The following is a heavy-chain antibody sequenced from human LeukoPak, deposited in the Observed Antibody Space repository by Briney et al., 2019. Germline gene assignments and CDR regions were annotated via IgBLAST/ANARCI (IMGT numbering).Heavy chain of an antibody. D-gene: IGHD2-2*01. V-gene: IGHV4-59*01. CDR3: ARVARPQLGYCSSTSCGYPISNWFDP. CDR1: GGSISSYY. J-gene: IGHJ5*02. Sequence: SETLSLTCTVSGGSISSYYWSWIRQPPGKGLEWIGYIYYSGSTNYNPSFKSRVTISVDTSKNQFSLKLSSVTAADTAVYYCARVARPQLGYCSSTSCGYPISNWFDPWGQGTLVTVSS. CDR2: IYYSGST.